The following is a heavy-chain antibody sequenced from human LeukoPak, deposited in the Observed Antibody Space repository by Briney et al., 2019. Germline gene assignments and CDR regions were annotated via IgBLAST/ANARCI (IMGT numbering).Heavy chain of an antibody. CDR3: ARDGGRKDDY. V-gene: IGHV3-7*01. Sequence: GGSLRLSCAASGFTFSSYSMNWVRQAPGKGLEWVANIKQDGSEKYYVDSVKGRFTISRDNAKNSLYLQMNSLRAEDTAVYYCARDGGRKDDYWGQGTLVTVSS. CDR1: GFTFSSYS. CDR2: IKQDGSEK. J-gene: IGHJ4*02. D-gene: IGHD2-15*01.